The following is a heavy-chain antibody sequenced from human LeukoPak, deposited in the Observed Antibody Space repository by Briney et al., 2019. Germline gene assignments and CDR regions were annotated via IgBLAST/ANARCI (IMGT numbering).Heavy chain of an antibody. J-gene: IGHJ3*02. Sequence: GASVKVSCKASGGTFSSYAISWVRQAPGQGLEWMGGIIPIFGTANYAQKFQGRVTMTRDTSISTAYMELSRLRSDDTAVYYCARESTCSGGSCEAGGAFDIWGQGTMVTVSS. CDR2: IIPIFGTA. CDR3: ARESTCSGGSCEAGGAFDI. CDR1: GGTFSSYA. D-gene: IGHD2-15*01. V-gene: IGHV1-69*05.